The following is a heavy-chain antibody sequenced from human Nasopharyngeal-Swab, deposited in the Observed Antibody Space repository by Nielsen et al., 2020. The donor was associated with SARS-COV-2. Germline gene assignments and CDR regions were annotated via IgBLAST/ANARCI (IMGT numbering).Heavy chain of an antibody. V-gene: IGHV1-69*13. J-gene: IGHJ6*02. CDR1: GGTFSSYA. D-gene: IGHD3-16*01. CDR3: AWGNAAVTRKPLYYYYYGMDV. CDR2: IIPIFGTA. Sequence: SVKVSCKASGGTFSSYAISWVRQAPGQGLEWMGGIIPIFGTANYAQKFQGRVTITADESTSTDYMELSSLRSEDTAVYYCAWGNAAVTRKPLYYYYYGMDVWGQGTTVTVSS.